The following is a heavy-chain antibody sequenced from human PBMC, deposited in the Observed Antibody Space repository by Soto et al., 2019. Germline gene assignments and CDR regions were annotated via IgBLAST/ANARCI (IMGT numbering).Heavy chain of an antibody. CDR1: GYTFTNYY. CDR2: INPTGGST. J-gene: IGHJ4*02. D-gene: IGHD6-13*01. CDR3: ARDLAAGDY. V-gene: IGHV1-46*04. Sequence: EASVKVSCKASGYTFTNYYIHWVRQAPGQGLEWMGIINPTGGSTNYAQKLQGRATLTMDTSTSTVYMQLSSLRFEDTAVYYCARDLAAGDYWGQGTLVTVSS.